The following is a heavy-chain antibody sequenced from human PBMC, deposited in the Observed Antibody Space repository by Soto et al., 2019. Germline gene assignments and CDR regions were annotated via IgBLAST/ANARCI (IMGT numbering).Heavy chain of an antibody. V-gene: IGHV3-23*01. Sequence: EVQLLESGGGLVQPGGSLRLSCAASGFTFNSYGMSWLRQAPGKGLEWVAVVSPSGENTSYADSVKGRFTISRDNSNNTLHLQMNSLRAEDTAIYFCAKTGFGDYDYWGPGALVTVSS. D-gene: IGHD4-17*01. CDR2: VSPSGENT. CDR1: GFTFNSYG. CDR3: AKTGFGDYDY. J-gene: IGHJ4*02.